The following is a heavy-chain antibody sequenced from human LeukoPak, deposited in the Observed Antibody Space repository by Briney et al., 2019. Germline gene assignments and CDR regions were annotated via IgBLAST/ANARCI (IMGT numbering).Heavy chain of an antibody. Sequence: SQTLSLTCTVSGGSFSSGGYYWSWIRQHPGKGLEWIGYIYYSGSTYYNPSLKSRVTISVDTSKNQFSLKLSSVSAADTAVYYCAREGGPGGYNLGGYFDYWGQGTLVTVSS. CDR2: IYYSGST. CDR1: GGSFSSGGYY. D-gene: IGHD5-24*01. J-gene: IGHJ4*02. V-gene: IGHV4-31*03. CDR3: AREGGPGGYNLGGYFDY.